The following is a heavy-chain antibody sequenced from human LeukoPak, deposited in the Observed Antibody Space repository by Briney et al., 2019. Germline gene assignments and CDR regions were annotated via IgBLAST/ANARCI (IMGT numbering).Heavy chain of an antibody. D-gene: IGHD2-15*01. J-gene: IGHJ6*03. CDR3: ARDASGGYVYYYYYMDV. CDR1: GFTFDDYG. V-gene: IGHV3-20*04. Sequence: PGGSLRLSCAASGFTFDDYGMSWVRQAPGKGLEWVSGINWNGGSTVYADSVKGRFTISRDNAKNSLYLQMNSLRAEDTALYYCARDASGGYVYYYYYMDVWGKGTTVTVSS. CDR2: INWNGGST.